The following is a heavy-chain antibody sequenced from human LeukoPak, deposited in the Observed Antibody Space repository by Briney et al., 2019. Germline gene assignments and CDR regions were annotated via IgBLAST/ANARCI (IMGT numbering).Heavy chain of an antibody. Sequence: SETLSLTCAVYGGSFSGYYWSWIRQPPGKGLEWIAYIYYSGSTNYNPSLKSRVTISVATSKNQFSLKLSSVTAADTAVYYCARVYYSNSYDYWYFDLWGRGTLVTVSS. CDR2: IYYSGST. V-gene: IGHV4-59*01. J-gene: IGHJ2*01. D-gene: IGHD6-13*01. CDR3: ARVYYSNSYDYWYFDL. CDR1: GGSFSGYY.